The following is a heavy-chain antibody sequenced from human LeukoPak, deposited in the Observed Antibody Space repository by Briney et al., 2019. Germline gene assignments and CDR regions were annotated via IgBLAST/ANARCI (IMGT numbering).Heavy chain of an antibody. J-gene: IGHJ6*03. D-gene: IGHD6-6*01. V-gene: IGHV4-61*02. CDR2: IYTSGST. CDR1: GGSISSGSYY. Sequence: SETLSLTCTVSGGSISSGSYYWSWIRQPAGKGLEWIGRIYTSGSTNYNPSLKSRVTISVDTSKNQFSLKLSSVTAADTAVYYCARGASSSSAIGYYYYCMDVWGKGTTVTVSS. CDR3: ARGASSSSAIGYYYYCMDV.